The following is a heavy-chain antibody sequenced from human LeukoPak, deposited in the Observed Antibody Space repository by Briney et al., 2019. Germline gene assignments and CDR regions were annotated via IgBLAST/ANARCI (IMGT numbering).Heavy chain of an antibody. J-gene: IGHJ6*03. CDR3: ARGPSIRSSGWPIYYYYMDV. D-gene: IGHD6-19*01. CDR2: INPNSGGT. V-gene: IGHV1-2*02. Sequence: RASVKVSCKASGYTFTGYYIHWVRQAPGQGLEWMGWINPNSGGTNYAQKFQGRVTMTRDTSISTAYMELSRLRSDDTAVYYCARGPSIRSSGWPIYYYYMDVWGKGTTVTVSS. CDR1: GYTFTGYY.